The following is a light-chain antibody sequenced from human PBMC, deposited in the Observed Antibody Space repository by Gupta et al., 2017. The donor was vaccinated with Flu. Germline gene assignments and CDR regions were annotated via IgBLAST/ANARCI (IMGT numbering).Light chain of an antibody. CDR1: SSDVGGYNY. J-gene: IGLJ2*01. V-gene: IGLV2-14*01. CDR3: SSYTSSSNLV. CDR2: EVS. Sequence: QSALTQPASVSGSPGQSITISCTGTSSDVGGYNYVSWYQQHPGKAPKLMIYEVSKRPAGVANRFSGSKSGNTASLTISGLQAEDEADYYCSSYTSSSNLVFGGGTKLTVL.